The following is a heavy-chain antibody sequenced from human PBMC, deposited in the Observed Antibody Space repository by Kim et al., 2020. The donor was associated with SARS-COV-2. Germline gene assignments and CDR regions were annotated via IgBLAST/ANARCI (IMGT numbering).Heavy chain of an antibody. CDR2: IYYSGST. V-gene: IGHV4-39*01. CDR1: GGSISSSSYY. J-gene: IGHJ4*02. Sequence: SETLSLTCTVSGGSISSSSYYWGWIRQPPGKGLEWIGSIYYSGSTYYNPSLKSRVTISVDTSKNQFSLKLSSVTAADTAVYYCARSVVRGVTPDYWGQGT. CDR3: ARSVVRGVTPDY. D-gene: IGHD3-10*01.